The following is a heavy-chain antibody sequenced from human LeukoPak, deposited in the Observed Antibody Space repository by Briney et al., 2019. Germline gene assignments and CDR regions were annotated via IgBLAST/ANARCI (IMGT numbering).Heavy chain of an antibody. CDR2: INPSGGST. Sequence: ASVKVSCKASGYTFTSYYMHWVRQAPGQGLEWMGIINPSGGSTSYAQKFQGRVTMTRDTSTSTVHMELSSLRSEDTAVYYCARDTRNYDLGPQNIMAVWFDPWGQGTLVTVSS. J-gene: IGHJ5*02. V-gene: IGHV1-46*01. CDR1: GYTFTSYY. CDR3: ARDTRNYDLGPQNIMAVWFDP. D-gene: IGHD3-3*01.